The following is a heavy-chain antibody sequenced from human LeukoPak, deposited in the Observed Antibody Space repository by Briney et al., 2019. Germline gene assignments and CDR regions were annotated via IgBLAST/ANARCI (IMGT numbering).Heavy chain of an antibody. J-gene: IGHJ4*02. CDR1: GFTFSSYW. CDR2: INSDGSST. V-gene: IGHV3-74*01. Sequence: GRSLRLSCAASGFTFSSYWMHWVRQAPGKGLVWVSRINSDGSSTSYADSVKGRFTISRDNAKNTLYLQMNSLRAEDTAVYYCARDHRDSSSWPPGFDYWGQGTLVTVSS. CDR3: ARDHRDSSSWPPGFDY. D-gene: IGHD6-13*01.